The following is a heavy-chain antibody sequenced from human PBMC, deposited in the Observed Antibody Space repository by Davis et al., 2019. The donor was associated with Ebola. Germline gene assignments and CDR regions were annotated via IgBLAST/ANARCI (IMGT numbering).Heavy chain of an antibody. J-gene: IGHJ4*02. V-gene: IGHV3-23*01. D-gene: IGHD5-24*01. CDR1: VITFSSYA. CDR3: ARGGMATPFDY. CDR2: ISGSGGST. Sequence: GGSLRLSCTDSVITFSSYAMTWVRQAPGKGLEWVSAISGSGGSTYYADSVKGRFTISRDNAKNSLYLQMNSLRAEDTAVYYCARGGMATPFDYWGQGTLVSVSS.